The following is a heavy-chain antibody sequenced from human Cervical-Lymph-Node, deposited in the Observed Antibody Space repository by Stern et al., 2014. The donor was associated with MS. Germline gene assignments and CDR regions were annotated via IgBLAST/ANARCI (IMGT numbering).Heavy chain of an antibody. V-gene: IGHV1-69*01. CDR2: IIPLFCAA. CDR3: ARGAYCGGDCYWGWFDS. J-gene: IGHJ5*01. CDR1: GDTFSDHS. D-gene: IGHD2-21*02. Sequence: QVKLVQSGAAVKRPGSSVTVSCKSSGDTFSDHSISWVRWAPGHGLAWVVGIIPLFCAADYAQMFQSRVTITTDESTTTAYMELSSMRSEDTAMYYCARGAYCGGDCYWGWFDSWGQGTLVTVSS.